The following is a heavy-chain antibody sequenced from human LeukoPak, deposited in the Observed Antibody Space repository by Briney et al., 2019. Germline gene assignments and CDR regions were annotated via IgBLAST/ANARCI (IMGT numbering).Heavy chain of an antibody. V-gene: IGHV3-23*01. CDR1: GFTFSSYA. CDR3: AKDFLQLDLNYFDY. CDR2: ISGSGGCT. Sequence: GGSLTLSCADSGFTFSSYAMSWVRQAPGKVLEWVSAISGSGGCTYYADSVKGRFTISRDNSKNTLYLQMNSLRAEYTAVYYCAKDFLQLDLNYFDYWGQGTLVTVSS. J-gene: IGHJ4*02. D-gene: IGHD6-13*01.